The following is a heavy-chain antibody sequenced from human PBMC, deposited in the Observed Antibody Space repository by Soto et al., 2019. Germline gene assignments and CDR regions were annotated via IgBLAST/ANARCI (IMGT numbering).Heavy chain of an antibody. CDR3: ARHRSYCSGGSCYSTGDFQH. D-gene: IGHD2-15*01. V-gene: IGHV4-59*08. Sequence: SETLSLTCTVSGGSISSYYWSWIRQPPGKGLEWIGYIYYSGSTNYNPSLQSRVTLSVDTPKNQFSLKLSSVTAADTAVYYCARHRSYCSGGSCYSTGDFQHWGQGTLVTVSS. CDR1: GGSISSYY. J-gene: IGHJ1*01. CDR2: IYYSGST.